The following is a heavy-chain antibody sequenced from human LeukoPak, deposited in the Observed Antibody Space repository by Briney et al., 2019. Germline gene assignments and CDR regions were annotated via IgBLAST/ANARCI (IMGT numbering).Heavy chain of an antibody. D-gene: IGHD6-6*01. J-gene: IGHJ4*02. Sequence: GASVKVSCKASGGTFSSYAISWVRQAPGQGLEWMGRIIPILGIANYAQKFQGRVTITADKSTSTAYMELSSLRSDDTAVYYCARTKRTGIAARPCDYWGQGTLVTVSS. V-gene: IGHV1-69*04. CDR1: GGTFSSYA. CDR3: ARTKRTGIAARPCDY. CDR2: IIPILGIA.